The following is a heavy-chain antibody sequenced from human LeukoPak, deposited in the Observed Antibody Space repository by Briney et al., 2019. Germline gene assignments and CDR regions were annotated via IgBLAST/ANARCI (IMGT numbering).Heavy chain of an antibody. V-gene: IGHV3-66*01. CDR1: GFTFSGYW. J-gene: IGHJ4*02. CDR3: ARVDYGDYGFDY. Sequence: PGGSLRLSCAASGFTFSGYWMSWVRQAPGKGLEWVSVIYSGGSTYYADSVKGRFTISRDNSKNTLYLQMNSLRAEDTAVYYCARVDYGDYGFDYWGQGTLVTVSS. CDR2: IYSGGST. D-gene: IGHD4-17*01.